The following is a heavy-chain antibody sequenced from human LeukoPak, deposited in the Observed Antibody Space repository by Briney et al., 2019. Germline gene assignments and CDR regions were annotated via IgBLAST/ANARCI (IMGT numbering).Heavy chain of an antibody. CDR3: TRFEAYYFDTTDYNHDAFDI. CDR2: IRSKAYGGTT. J-gene: IGHJ3*02. D-gene: IGHD3-22*01. V-gene: IGHV3-49*03. Sequence: GGPLRLSCRGSGFTFGDYAMSWFRQAPGKGLEWVGLIRSKAYGGTTEYAASVKGGLSISRDDSESIAYLQMNSLKTEDTAVYYCTRFEAYYFDTTDYNHDAFDIWGQGTMVTVSS. CDR1: GFTFGDYA.